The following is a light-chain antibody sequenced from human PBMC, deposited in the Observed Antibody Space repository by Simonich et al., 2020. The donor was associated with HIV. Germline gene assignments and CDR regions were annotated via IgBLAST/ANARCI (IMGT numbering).Light chain of an antibody. J-gene: IGKJ4*01. CDR3: QQSYSTPPT. CDR1: QGISKS. Sequence: DIQMTQSPSSLSASVGDRVTITCRASQGISKSLAWYQQKPGKAPKLLIYAASSLQSGVPSRFSGSGSGTDFTLTISSLQREDFATYYCQQSYSTPPTFGGGTKVEIK. V-gene: IGKV1-39*01. CDR2: AAS.